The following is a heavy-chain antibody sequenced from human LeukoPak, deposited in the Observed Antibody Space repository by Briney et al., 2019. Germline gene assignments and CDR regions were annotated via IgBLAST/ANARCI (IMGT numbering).Heavy chain of an antibody. V-gene: IGHV4-59*01. CDR2: IYYSGST. D-gene: IGHD3-22*01. Sequence: KPSETLSLTCTVSGGSISSYYWSWIRQPPGKGLEWIGYIYYSGSTNYNPSLKSRVTISVDTSKNQFSLKLSSVTAADTAVYYCASQKTYYYDSSAHGDAFDIWGQGTMVTVSS. CDR1: GGSISSYY. CDR3: ASQKTYYYDSSAHGDAFDI. J-gene: IGHJ3*02.